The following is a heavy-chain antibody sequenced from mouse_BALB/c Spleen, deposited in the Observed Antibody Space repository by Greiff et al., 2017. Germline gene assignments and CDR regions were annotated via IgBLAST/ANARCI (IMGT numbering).Heavy chain of an antibody. J-gene: IGHJ3*01. D-gene: IGHD1-2*01. V-gene: IGHV1-15*01. Sequence: QVQLKESGAELVRPGASVTLSCKASGYTFTDYEMHWVKQTPVHGLEWIGAIDPETGGTAYNQKFKGKATLTADKSSSTAYMELRSLTSEDSAVYYCTRIFTKATAWFAYWGQGTLVTVSA. CDR3: TRIFTKATAWFAY. CDR1: GYTFTDYE. CDR2: IDPETGGT.